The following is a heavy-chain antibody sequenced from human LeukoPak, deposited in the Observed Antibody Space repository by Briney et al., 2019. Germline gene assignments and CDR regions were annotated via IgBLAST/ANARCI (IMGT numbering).Heavy chain of an antibody. CDR3: VRDQFFSFDY. J-gene: IGHJ4*02. Sequence: GGSLRLSCAASGFTFSSFWMHWVRQVPGKGLVWVSRISTDGGTTTYADSVRGRFTISRDNANNTLYLQMNSLRAEDTAVYYCVRDQFFSFDYWGQGTLVTVSS. D-gene: IGHD3-3*01. CDR1: GFTFSSFW. CDR2: ISTDGGTT. V-gene: IGHV3-74*01.